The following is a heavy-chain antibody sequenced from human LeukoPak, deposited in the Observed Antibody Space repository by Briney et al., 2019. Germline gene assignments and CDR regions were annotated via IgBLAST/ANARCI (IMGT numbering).Heavy chain of an antibody. V-gene: IGHV1-46*01. J-gene: IGHJ4*02. Sequence: GASVKVSCKASGYTFTSYYMHWVRQAPGQRLEWMGIINPSGGSTSYAQKFQGRVTMTRDTSTSTVYMELSSLRSEDTAVYYCAREISSKTYYYDSSGYYRFWGQGTLVTVSS. CDR3: AREISSKTYYYDSSGYYRF. CDR1: GYTFTSYY. D-gene: IGHD3-22*01. CDR2: INPSGGST.